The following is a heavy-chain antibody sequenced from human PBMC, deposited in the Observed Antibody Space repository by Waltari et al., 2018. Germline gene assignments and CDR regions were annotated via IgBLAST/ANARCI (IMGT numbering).Heavy chain of an antibody. Sequence: EVQLVESGGGLVKPGGSLRLSCAASGFTFRNAWMSWVRQAPGKGLEWVGRIKSKTDGGTTDYAAPVKGRFTISRDDSKNTLYLQMNSLKTEDTAVYYCTTRVEDSSSGTGYWGQGTLVTVSS. V-gene: IGHV3-15*01. J-gene: IGHJ4*02. CDR3: TTRVEDSSSGTGY. D-gene: IGHD6-6*01. CDR1: GFTFRNAW. CDR2: IKSKTDGGTT.